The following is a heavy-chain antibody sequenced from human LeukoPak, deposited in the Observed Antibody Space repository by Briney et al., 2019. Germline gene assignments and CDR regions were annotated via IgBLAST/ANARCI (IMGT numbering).Heavy chain of an antibody. CDR3: ARVRGIVGADYGMDV. D-gene: IGHD1-26*01. Sequence: PSQTLSLTCTVSGGSISSGDYYWSWIRKPPGKGLEWIGYIYYSGSTYYNPSLKSRVTISVDTSKNQFSLKLSSVTAADTAVYYCARVRGIVGADYGMDVWGQGTTVTVSS. V-gene: IGHV4-30-4*01. CDR2: IYYSGST. CDR1: GGSISSGDYY. J-gene: IGHJ6*02.